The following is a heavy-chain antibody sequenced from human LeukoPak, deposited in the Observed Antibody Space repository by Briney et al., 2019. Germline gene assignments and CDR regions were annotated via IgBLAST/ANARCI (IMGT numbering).Heavy chain of an antibody. CDR1: GGSFSGYY. CDR3: ARGGFWSGYYTRYLDY. J-gene: IGHJ4*02. Sequence: SETLSLTCAVYGGSFSGYYWSWIRQPPGKGLEWIGEINHSGSTNYNPSLKSRVTISVDTSKNQFSLKLSSVTAADTAVYYCARGGFWSGYYTRYLDYWGQGTLVTVSS. V-gene: IGHV4-34*01. CDR2: INHSGST. D-gene: IGHD3-3*01.